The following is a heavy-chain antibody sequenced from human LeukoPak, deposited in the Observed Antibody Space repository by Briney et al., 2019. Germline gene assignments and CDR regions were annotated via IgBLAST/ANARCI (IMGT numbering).Heavy chain of an antibody. CDR1: GDTFSNNIAA. Sequence: SQTLSLTCAISGDTFSNNIAAWDWIRQSPSRGPEWLGRTYYRSKWFNDYAVSVKSRVTINPDTSKSQFSLQLNSVTPEDTALYYCVRDIGGAFDIWGQGTMVTVSS. J-gene: IGHJ3*02. CDR3: VRDIGGAFDI. V-gene: IGHV6-1*01. D-gene: IGHD4-23*01. CDR2: TYYRSKWFN.